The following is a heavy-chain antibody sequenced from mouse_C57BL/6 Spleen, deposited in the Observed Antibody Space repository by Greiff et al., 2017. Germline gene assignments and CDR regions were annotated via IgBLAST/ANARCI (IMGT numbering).Heavy chain of an antibody. Sequence: QVQLKQSGAELARPGASVKMSCKASGYTFTSYTMHWVKQRPGQGLEWIGYINPSSGYTKYNQKFKDKATLTADKSSSTAYMQLSSLTSEDSAVYYCARGPYDYDYAMDYWGQGTSVTVSA. CDR3: ARGPYDYDYAMDY. V-gene: IGHV1-4*01. CDR1: GYTFTSYT. CDR2: INPSSGYT. J-gene: IGHJ4*01. D-gene: IGHD2-4*01.